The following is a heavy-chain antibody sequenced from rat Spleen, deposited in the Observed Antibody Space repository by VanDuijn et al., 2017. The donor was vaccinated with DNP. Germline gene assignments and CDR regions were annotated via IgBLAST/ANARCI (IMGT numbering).Heavy chain of an antibody. CDR1: GFTFSDYY. CDR2: ITYDGGST. V-gene: IGHV5-22*01. CDR3: AKPMDYYSGGFAY. J-gene: IGHJ3*01. D-gene: IGHD1-1*01. Sequence: EVQLVESGGGLVQPGRSLKLSCAASGFTFSDYYMAWVRQAPTKGLELVAYITYDGGSTYYGDSVKGRFTISRDNAKSTLYLQMNSLRSEDMATYYCAKPMDYYSGGFAYWGQGTLVTVSS.